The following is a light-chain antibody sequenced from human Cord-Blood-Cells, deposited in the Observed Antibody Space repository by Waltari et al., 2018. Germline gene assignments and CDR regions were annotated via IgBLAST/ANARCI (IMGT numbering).Light chain of an antibody. J-gene: IGKJ4*01. CDR1: QSVSSY. V-gene: IGKV3-11*01. CDR2: DAS. Sequence: EIVLTQSPATLSLSPGERATLSCRASQSVSSYLAWYQQKTGQAPRLHIYDASNSATGIPARFSGSGSGTDFTLTISSLEPKDFAVYDCQQRVNWPLTFGGGTKVEIK. CDR3: QQRVNWPLT.